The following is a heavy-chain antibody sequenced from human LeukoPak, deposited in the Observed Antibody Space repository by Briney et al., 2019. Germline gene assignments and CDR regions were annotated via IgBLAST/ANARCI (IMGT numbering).Heavy chain of an antibody. V-gene: IGHV3-74*01. CDR2: INTNGDSA. CDR1: GFTFNNFG. Sequence: PGGSLRLSCEASGFTFNNFGMHWVRQVPGKGLVWVAHINTNGDSANYADSVKGRFTISRDNAKSTLSLQMNSLRAEDTAIYYCVRDNAYTFDYWGQGTLVTVSS. J-gene: IGHJ4*01. CDR3: VRDNAYTFDY. D-gene: IGHD5-24*01.